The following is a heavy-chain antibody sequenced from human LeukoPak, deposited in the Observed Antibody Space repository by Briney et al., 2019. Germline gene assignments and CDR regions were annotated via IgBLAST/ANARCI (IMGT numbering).Heavy chain of an antibody. J-gene: IGHJ4*02. Sequence: GGSLRLSCVASGFTFSDYSMNWVRQAPGKGLEWVSSIFRRNSYIYYSDSVKGRFTISRDDAKNSLYLQMNSLRADDTAMYYCARVSRVAYSSSWYLDYWGQGTLVTVSS. D-gene: IGHD6-13*01. CDR3: ARVSRVAYSSSWYLDY. CDR2: IFRRNSYI. CDR1: GFTFSDYS. V-gene: IGHV3-21*06.